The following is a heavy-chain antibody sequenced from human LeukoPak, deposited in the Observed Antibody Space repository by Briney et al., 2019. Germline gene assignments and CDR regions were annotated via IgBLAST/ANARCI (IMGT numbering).Heavy chain of an antibody. D-gene: IGHD1-1*01. Sequence: WGSLRLSCAASGFTFSSYWMHWVRQAPGKGLVWVSRINSDGSSTSYADSVKGRFTISRDNAKNTLYLQMNSLRAEDTAVYYCADHKGTGPFDYWGQGTLVTVSS. CDR3: ADHKGTGPFDY. V-gene: IGHV3-74*01. CDR1: GFTFSSYW. CDR2: INSDGSST. J-gene: IGHJ4*02.